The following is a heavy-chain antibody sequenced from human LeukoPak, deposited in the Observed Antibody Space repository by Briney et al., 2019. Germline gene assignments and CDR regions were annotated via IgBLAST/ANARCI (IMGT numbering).Heavy chain of an antibody. V-gene: IGHV1-46*01. CDR3: ARGPRYSSSWHYQFASVDY. J-gene: IGHJ4*02. D-gene: IGHD6-13*01. Sequence: ASVKVSCKASGYTFTSYYMHWVRQAPGQGLEWMGIINPSGGSTGYTQKFQGRVTMTRDTSTSTVYMELSSLRSEDTAVYYCARGPRYSSSWHYQFASVDYWGQGTLVTVSS. CDR2: INPSGGST. CDR1: GYTFTSYY.